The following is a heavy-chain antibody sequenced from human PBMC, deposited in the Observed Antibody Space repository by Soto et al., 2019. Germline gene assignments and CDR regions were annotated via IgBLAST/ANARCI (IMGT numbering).Heavy chain of an antibody. D-gene: IGHD6-6*01. CDR3: ARKYSRQLDV. V-gene: IGHV4-59*08. Sequence: QVQLQESGPGLVKPSETLSLTCTVSGGSISSYYWSWIRQPPGKGLEWIGYIYYSGSTNYNPSLKSRITLSVEPSKNQFPLKLSSVTGAGTAVYYCARKYSRQLDVWGQGTTVTVSS. CDR1: GGSISSYY. J-gene: IGHJ6*02. CDR2: IYYSGST.